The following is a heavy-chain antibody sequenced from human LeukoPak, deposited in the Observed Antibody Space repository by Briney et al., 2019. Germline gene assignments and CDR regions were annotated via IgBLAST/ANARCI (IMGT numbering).Heavy chain of an antibody. V-gene: IGHV1-3*01. D-gene: IGHD6-6*01. CDR1: GYTFTSYA. J-gene: IGHJ4*02. CDR2: INAGNGNT. CDR3: ARVMAKSSIAASLDY. Sequence: ASVKVSCKASGYTFTSYAMHWVRQAPGQRLEWMGWINAGNGNTKYSQKFQGRVTITRDTSASTAYMELSSLRSEDTAVYHCARVMAKSSIAASLDYWGQGTLVTVSS.